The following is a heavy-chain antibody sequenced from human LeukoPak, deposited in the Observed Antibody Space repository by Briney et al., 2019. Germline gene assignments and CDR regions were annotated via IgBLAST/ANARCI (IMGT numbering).Heavy chain of an antibody. V-gene: IGHV1-18*01. D-gene: IGHD4-17*01. CDR3: ARVERDDYGDYGAFDI. J-gene: IGHJ3*02. CDR1: GYTFTSYG. Sequence: ASVKVSCKASGYTFTSYGISWVRQAPGQGLEWMGWISIYNGKINYAQKFQGRVTMTTDTSTSTAYMELRSLRSDDTAVYYCARVERDDYGDYGAFDIWGQGTMVTVSS. CDR2: ISIYNGKI.